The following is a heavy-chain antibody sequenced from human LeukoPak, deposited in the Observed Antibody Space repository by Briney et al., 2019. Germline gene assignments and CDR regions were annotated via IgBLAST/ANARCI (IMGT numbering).Heavy chain of an antibody. CDR2: ISYDGSNK. V-gene: IGHV3-30-3*01. D-gene: IGHD6-19*01. CDR1: GFTFSSYA. Sequence: GGSLRLSCAASGFTFSSYATHWVRQAPGKGLEWVAVISYDGSNKYYADSVKGRFTISRDNSKNTLYLQMNSLRAEDTAVYYCARRRHSSDPYYFDYWGQGTLVTVSS. CDR3: ARRRHSSDPYYFDY. J-gene: IGHJ4*02.